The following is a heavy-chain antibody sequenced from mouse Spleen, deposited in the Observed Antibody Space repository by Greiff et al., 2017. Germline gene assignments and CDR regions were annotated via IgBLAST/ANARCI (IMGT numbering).Heavy chain of an antibody. CDR2: IYPGSGNT. CDR1: GYTFTDYY. J-gene: IGHJ3*01. Sequence: VQLQQSGAELVRPGASVKLSCKASGYTFTDYYINWVKQRPGQGLEWIARIYPGSGNTYYNEKFKGKATLTAEKSSSTAYMQLSSLTSEDSAVYFCAKAYYSNSFAYWGQGTLVTVSA. CDR3: AKAYYSNSFAY. D-gene: IGHD2-5*01. V-gene: IGHV1-76*01.